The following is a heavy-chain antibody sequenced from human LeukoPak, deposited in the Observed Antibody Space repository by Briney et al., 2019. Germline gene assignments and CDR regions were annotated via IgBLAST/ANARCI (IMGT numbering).Heavy chain of an antibody. CDR3: ARGSLKDGYNYDYFDY. CDR1: AFTFSTYA. Sequence: GGSLRLSCAASAFTFSTYAMHWVRQAPGKGLEWVAVISYDGSNKYYADSVKGRFTISRDNSKNTLYLQMNSLRAEDTAVYYCARGSLKDGYNYDYFDYWGQGTLVTVSS. D-gene: IGHD5-24*01. J-gene: IGHJ4*02. V-gene: IGHV3-30-3*01. CDR2: ISYDGSNK.